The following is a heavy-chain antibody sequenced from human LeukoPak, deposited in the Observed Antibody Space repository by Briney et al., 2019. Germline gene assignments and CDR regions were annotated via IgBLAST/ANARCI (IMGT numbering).Heavy chain of an antibody. CDR3: ARGLADIAAAGTDWFDP. J-gene: IGHJ5*02. D-gene: IGHD6-13*01. Sequence: ASVKVSCKASGYTFTGYYMHWVRQAPGQGLECMGWITPNSGGTNYAQKFQGRVTMTRDTSISTAYTELSRLRSDDTAVYYCARGLADIAAAGTDWFDPWGQGTLVTVPS. V-gene: IGHV1-2*02. CDR1: GYTFTGYY. CDR2: ITPNSGGT.